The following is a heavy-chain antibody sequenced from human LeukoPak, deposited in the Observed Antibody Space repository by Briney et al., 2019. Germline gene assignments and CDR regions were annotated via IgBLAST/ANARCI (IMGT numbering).Heavy chain of an antibody. CDR3: ATETNGRHYDY. D-gene: IGHD1-14*01. J-gene: IGHJ4*02. CDR1: GLTFSTSG. CDR2: IGPTGFDR. Sequence: GGSLRLSCTTSGLTFSTSGFNWARQAPGKGLEWVASIGPTGFDRYHADSIKGRFTISRDNANNFLYLQMDSLRAEDTAVYYCATETNGRHYDYWGQGTLLTVSS. V-gene: IGHV3-21*06.